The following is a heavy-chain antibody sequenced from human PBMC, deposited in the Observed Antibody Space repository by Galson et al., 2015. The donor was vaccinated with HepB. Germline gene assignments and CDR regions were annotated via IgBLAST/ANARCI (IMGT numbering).Heavy chain of an antibody. Sequence: SVKVSCKVSGYTLTELSMHWARQAPGKGLEWMGGFDPEDGETIYAQKFQGRVTMTEDTSTGTAYMELSSLRSEDTAVYYCATDRPYSGSYYLLDCWGQGTLVTVSS. D-gene: IGHD1-26*01. CDR3: ATDRPYSGSYYLLDC. CDR2: FDPEDGET. V-gene: IGHV1-24*01. J-gene: IGHJ4*02. CDR1: GYTLTELS.